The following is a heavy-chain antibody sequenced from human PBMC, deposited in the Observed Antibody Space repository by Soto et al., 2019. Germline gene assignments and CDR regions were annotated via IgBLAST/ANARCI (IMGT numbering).Heavy chain of an antibody. V-gene: IGHV3-23*01. CDR2: FVGSTGST. CDR3: AKRHTTVATPANYFDY. D-gene: IGHD1-1*01. Sequence: GGSLRLSCAASGFPFSSYTMNWVRQAPGKGLEWVSTFVGSTGSTFYADSVKGRFTISRDDSKNTLYLQMNSLRAEDTAVYYCAKRHTTVATPANYFDYWGQGTLVTVSS. J-gene: IGHJ4*02. CDR1: GFPFSSYT.